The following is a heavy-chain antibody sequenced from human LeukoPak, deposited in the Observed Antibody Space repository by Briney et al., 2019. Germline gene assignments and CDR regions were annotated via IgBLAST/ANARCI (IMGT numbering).Heavy chain of an antibody. V-gene: IGHV4-4*07. CDR2: IYTSGST. CDR3: ASQVIVGATSFDY. J-gene: IGHJ4*02. D-gene: IGHD1-26*01. Sequence: TVTLSLICTVSGGSISSYYWRWIQQPAGKGLEWIGRIYTSGSTNYNPSLKSRVTMSVDTSKNQFSLKLSSVTAADTAVYYCASQVIVGATSFDYWGQGTLVTVSS. CDR1: GGSISSYY.